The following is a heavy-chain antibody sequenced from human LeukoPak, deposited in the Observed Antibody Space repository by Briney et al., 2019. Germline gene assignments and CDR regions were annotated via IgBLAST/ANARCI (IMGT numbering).Heavy chain of an antibody. Sequence: GESLKISCTGSGYSFSSYWIAWVRQMPGKGLEWMGIIYPGDSDTRYSPSFQGQVTISADKSISTAYLQWSSLKASDTAMYYCARMYCHSGSYQIDRPNSEDAFDIWGQGTMVTVSS. D-gene: IGHD1-26*01. CDR3: ARMYCHSGSYQIDRPNSEDAFDI. CDR1: GYSFSSYW. CDR2: IYPGDSDT. V-gene: IGHV5-51*01. J-gene: IGHJ3*02.